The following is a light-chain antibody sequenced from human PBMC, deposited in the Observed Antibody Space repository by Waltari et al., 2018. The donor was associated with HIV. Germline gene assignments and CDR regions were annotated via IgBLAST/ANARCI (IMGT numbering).Light chain of an antibody. V-gene: IGKV1-33*01. CDR1: QDISNY. J-gene: IGKJ2*02. Sequence: DIQMTQSPSSLSASVGDRVTITCQASQDISNYLNWYQQKPGKAPKLLIYDASNLETGAPSRFSGSGSGTDFTFTISSLQPEDIATYYCQQYDNLPRTFGQGTKLEI. CDR2: DAS. CDR3: QQYDNLPRT.